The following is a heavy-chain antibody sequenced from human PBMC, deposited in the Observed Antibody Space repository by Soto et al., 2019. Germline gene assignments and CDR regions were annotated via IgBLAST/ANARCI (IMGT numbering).Heavy chain of an antibody. D-gene: IGHD5-12*01. Sequence: PGGSLRLSCAASGFTFSSYWMHWVRQAPGKGLVWVSRINSDGSSTRYADSVKGRFTISRDNAKNTLYLQMNSLRAEDTAVYFCAKGYSGYDYGDRWGQGTMVTVSS. J-gene: IGHJ4*02. CDR2: INSDGSST. V-gene: IGHV3-74*01. CDR1: GFTFSSYW. CDR3: AKGYSGYDYGDR.